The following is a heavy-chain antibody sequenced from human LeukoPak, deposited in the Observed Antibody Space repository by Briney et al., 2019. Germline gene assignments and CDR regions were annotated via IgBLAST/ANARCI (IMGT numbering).Heavy chain of an antibody. D-gene: IGHD6-13*01. V-gene: IGHV3-48*01. CDR2: ISSSSRNI. J-gene: IGHJ4*02. Sequence: PGGSLRLSCAASGFTFSSYSMNWVRQAPGKGLEWVSYISSSSRNIYYADSVRGRFTISRDNAKNSLYLQMNSLRAEDTAVYYCARGLGSSWSYYFDYWGQGTLVTVSS. CDR3: ARGLGSSWSYYFDY. CDR1: GFTFSSYS.